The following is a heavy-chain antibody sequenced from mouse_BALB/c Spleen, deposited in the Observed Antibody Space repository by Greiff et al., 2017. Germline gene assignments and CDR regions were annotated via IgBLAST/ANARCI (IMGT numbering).Heavy chain of an antibody. V-gene: IGHV10-1*02. J-gene: IGHJ4*01. CDR1: GFTFNTYA. D-gene: IGHD4-1*01. CDR3: VRLGDYAMDY. CDR2: IRSKSNNYAT. Sequence: EVQVVESGGGLVQPKGSLKLSCAASGFTFNTYAMNWFRQAPGKGLEWVARIRSKSNNYATYYADSVKDRFTISRDDSQSMLYLQMNNLKTEDTAMYYCVRLGDYAMDYWGQGTSVTVSS.